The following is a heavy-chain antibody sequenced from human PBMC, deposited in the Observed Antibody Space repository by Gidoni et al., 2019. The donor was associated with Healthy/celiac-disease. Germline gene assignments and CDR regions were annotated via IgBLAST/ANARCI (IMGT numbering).Heavy chain of an antibody. J-gene: IGHJ4*02. CDR1: GFTFSDYY. V-gene: IGHV3-11*01. D-gene: IGHD3-16*01. CDR2: ISSSGSNI. Sequence: QVQLVESGGGLVTPGGSLRLSCAASGFTFSDYYLGWIRQAPGKGLEWVSYISSSGSNIYYAVSVKGRFTIYRDNAKNSLYLQMNSLRAEDTAVYYCARAVWDGYNTPGGYFDYWGQGTLVTVSS. CDR3: ARAVWDGYNTPGGYFDY.